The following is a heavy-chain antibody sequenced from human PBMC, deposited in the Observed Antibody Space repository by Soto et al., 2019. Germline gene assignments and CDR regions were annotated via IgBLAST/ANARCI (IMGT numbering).Heavy chain of an antibody. J-gene: IGHJ4*02. CDR3: ARGGTPIDY. D-gene: IGHD3-16*01. V-gene: IGHV1-18*01. CDR1: GYTFTNFG. Sequence: QVQLVQSGAEVKKPGASVKVSCKASGYTFTNFGISWVRQAPGQGLEWMGWISANNGNTNYAQNFKGRVTMTTETSTSTAYIELRSLRSDDTAVYYGARGGTPIDYWGQGTLVTVSS. CDR2: ISANNGNT.